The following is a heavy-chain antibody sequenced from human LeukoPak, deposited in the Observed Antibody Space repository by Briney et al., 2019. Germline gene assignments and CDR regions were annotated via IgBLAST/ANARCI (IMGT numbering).Heavy chain of an antibody. Sequence: SETLSLTCTVSGGSISSSSYYWGWIRQPPGKGLEWIGSIYYSGSTYYNPSLKSRVTISVDTSKNQFSLKLSSVTAADTAVYYCARGITGRGFGAFGIWGQGTMVTVSS. CDR1: GGSISSSSYY. CDR2: IYYSGST. CDR3: ARGITGRGFGAFGI. V-gene: IGHV4-39*07. D-gene: IGHD1-20*01. J-gene: IGHJ3*02.